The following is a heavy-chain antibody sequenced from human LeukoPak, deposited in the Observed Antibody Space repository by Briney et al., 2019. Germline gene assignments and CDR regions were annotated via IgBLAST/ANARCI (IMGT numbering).Heavy chain of an antibody. CDR2: INHSGST. CDR3: AILYGDLDY. Sequence: SETLSLTCAVYGGSFSGYYWSGIRQPPGEGLEWIGEINHSGSTNYNPSLKSRVTISVDTSKNQFSLKLSSVTAADTAVYHCAILYGDLDYWGQGTLVTVSS. J-gene: IGHJ4*02. D-gene: IGHD4-17*01. CDR1: GGSFSGYY. V-gene: IGHV4-34*01.